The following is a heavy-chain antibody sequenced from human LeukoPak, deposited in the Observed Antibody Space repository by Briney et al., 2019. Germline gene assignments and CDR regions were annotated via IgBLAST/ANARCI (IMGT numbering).Heavy chain of an antibody. V-gene: IGHV4-61*02. CDR2: IYTSGST. J-gene: IGHJ6*03. CDR3: ARCLKVVGATSRFYYYYMDV. CDR1: GGSISSGSYY. D-gene: IGHD1-26*01. Sequence: SQTLSLTCTVSGGSISSGSYYWSWIRQPAGKGLEWIGRIYTSGSTNYNPSFKSRVTISVDTSKNQFSLKLSSVTAADTAVYYCARCLKVVGATSRFYYYYMDVWGKGTTVTVSS.